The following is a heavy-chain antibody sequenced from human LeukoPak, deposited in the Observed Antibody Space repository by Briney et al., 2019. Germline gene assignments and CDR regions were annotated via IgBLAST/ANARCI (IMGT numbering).Heavy chain of an antibody. D-gene: IGHD5-12*01. J-gene: IGHJ4*02. CDR3: ARGGYVRYFDY. Sequence: GGSLRLSCAASGFTFSIYSMSWVRQAPGKGLEWVSYTSSSSGTIYYADSVKGRFTISRDNAKNSLYLQMNSLRAEDTAVYYCARGGYVRYFDYWGQGTLVTVSS. V-gene: IGHV3-48*01. CDR1: GFTFSIYS. CDR2: TSSSSGTI.